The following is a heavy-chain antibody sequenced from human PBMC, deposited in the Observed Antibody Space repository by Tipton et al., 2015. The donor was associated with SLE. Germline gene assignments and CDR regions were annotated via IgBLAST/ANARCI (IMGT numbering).Heavy chain of an antibody. V-gene: IGHV4-34*01. D-gene: IGHD3-10*01. CDR1: GGSFSGYY. CDR3: ARVARSGRSY. J-gene: IGHJ4*02. Sequence: TLSLTCAVYGGSFSGYYWGWIRQPPGKGLEWIGEINHSGSTNYNPSLKSRVTISVDTSKNQFSLKLSSVTAADTAVYYCARVARSGRSYWGQGTLVTVSS. CDR2: INHSGST.